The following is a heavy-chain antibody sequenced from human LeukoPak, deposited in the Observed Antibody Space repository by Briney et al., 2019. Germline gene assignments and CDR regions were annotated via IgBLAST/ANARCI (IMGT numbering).Heavy chain of an antibody. V-gene: IGHV4-38-2*02. CDR3: ARDWGYCINGVCCAFDY. J-gene: IGHJ4*02. D-gene: IGHD2-8*01. CDR2: IYQSGST. CDR1: GYSISSGYY. Sequence: SETLSLTCTVSGYSISSGYYWGWIRQPPGKGLEWIASIYQSGSTNYNPSLKSRVTISIDTSNNQFSLKLSSVTAADTAVYYCARDWGYCINGVCCAFDYWGQGTLVTVSS.